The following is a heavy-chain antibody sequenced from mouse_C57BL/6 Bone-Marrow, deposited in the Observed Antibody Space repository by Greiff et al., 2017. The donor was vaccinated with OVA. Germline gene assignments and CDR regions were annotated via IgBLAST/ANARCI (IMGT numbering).Heavy chain of an antibody. J-gene: IGHJ1*03. V-gene: IGHV1-26*01. D-gene: IGHD1-1*01. CDR2: INPNTGGT. CDR1: GYTFTDYY. Sequence: EVQLQQSGPELVKPGASVKISCKASGYTFTDYYMNWVKQSHGKSLEWIGDINPNTGGTSYNQKFKGKATLTVDKSSSTAYMELRSLTSEDSAVYYCASSIYGSSYPWYFDVWGTGTTVTVSS. CDR3: ASSIYGSSYPWYFDV.